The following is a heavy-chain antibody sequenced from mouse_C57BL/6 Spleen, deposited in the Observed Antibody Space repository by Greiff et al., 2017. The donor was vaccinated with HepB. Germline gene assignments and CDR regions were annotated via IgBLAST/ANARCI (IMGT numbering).Heavy chain of an antibody. V-gene: IGHV5-9-1*02. J-gene: IGHJ4*01. CDR3: TRDPYDYDAMDY. CDR2: ISSGGDYI. Sequence: EVKLMESGEGLVKPGGSLKLSCAASGFTFSSYAMSWVRQTPEKRLEWVAYISSGGDYIYYADTVKGRFTISRDNARNTLYLQMSSLKSEDTAMYYCTRDPYDYDAMDYWGQGTSVTVSS. CDR1: GFTFSSYA.